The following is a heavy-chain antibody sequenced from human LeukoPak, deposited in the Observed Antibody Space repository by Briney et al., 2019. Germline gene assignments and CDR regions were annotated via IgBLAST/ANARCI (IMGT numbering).Heavy chain of an antibody. Sequence: SETLSLTCTVSGGSFSSGSYYWSWIRQPPGKGLEWIGYIYYSGSTNYNPSLKSRVTISVDTSKNQFSLKLSSVTAADTAVYYCARAVVRGVPADYYYYGMDVWGQGTTVTVSS. CDR3: ARAVVRGVPADYYYYGMDV. J-gene: IGHJ6*02. V-gene: IGHV4-61*01. CDR1: GGSFSSGSYY. D-gene: IGHD3-10*01. CDR2: IYYSGST.